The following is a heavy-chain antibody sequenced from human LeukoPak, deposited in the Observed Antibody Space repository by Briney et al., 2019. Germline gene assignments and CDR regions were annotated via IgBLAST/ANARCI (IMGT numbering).Heavy chain of an antibody. J-gene: IGHJ1*01. V-gene: IGHV1-2*02. D-gene: IGHD3-22*01. CDR3: ARGSYDSSDFEYFHH. CDR2: INPNSGGT. Sequence: ASVKVSCKASGYTLTSYAMNWVRQAPGQGLQWMGWINPNSGGTNYAQKFQGRVTMTRDTSISTAYMELNRLRSDDTAVYYCARGSYDSSDFEYFHHWGQGTLVTVSS. CDR1: GYTLTSYA.